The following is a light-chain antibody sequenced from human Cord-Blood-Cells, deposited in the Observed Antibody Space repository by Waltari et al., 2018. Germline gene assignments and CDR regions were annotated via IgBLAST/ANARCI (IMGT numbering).Light chain of an antibody. Sequence: EIVLTQSPGTLSSSPGERAPLPCRASQSVSSSYLAWYQQKPGQAPRILIYGASSRATGIPDRFSGSGSGTDFTLTISRLEPEDFAVYYCQQYGSSPPRYTFGQGTKLEIK. CDR3: QQYGSSPPRYT. CDR2: GAS. J-gene: IGKJ2*01. CDR1: QSVSSSY. V-gene: IGKV3-20*01.